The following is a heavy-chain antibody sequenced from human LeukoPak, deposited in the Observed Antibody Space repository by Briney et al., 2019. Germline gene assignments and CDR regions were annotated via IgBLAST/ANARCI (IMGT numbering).Heavy chain of an antibody. V-gene: IGHV4-39*07. CDR2: IFYSGST. Sequence: SETLSLTCTVSSGSISTSNYYWGWVRQPPGKALEWIGNIFYSGSTYYSPSLKSRVTISVDTSKNQFSLKLSSVTAADTAVYYCARDLGSIGPPPWDAFDIWGPGTMVTVSS. J-gene: IGHJ3*02. D-gene: IGHD6-19*01. CDR1: SGSISTSNYY. CDR3: ARDLGSIGPPPWDAFDI.